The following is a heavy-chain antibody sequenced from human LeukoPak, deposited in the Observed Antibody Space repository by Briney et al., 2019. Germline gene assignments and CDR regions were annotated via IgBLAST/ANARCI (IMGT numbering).Heavy chain of an antibody. D-gene: IGHD4-17*01. CDR3: ARSAGDYGVLRAFDI. J-gene: IGHJ3*02. V-gene: IGHV4-31*03. Sequence: SQTLSLTCTVSGGSISSGGYYWSWIRQHPGKGLEWIGYIYYSGSTYYNPSLKSRVTISVDTSKNQFSLKLSSVTAADTAVYYCARSAGDYGVLRAFDIWGQGTMATVSS. CDR2: IYYSGST. CDR1: GGSISSGGYY.